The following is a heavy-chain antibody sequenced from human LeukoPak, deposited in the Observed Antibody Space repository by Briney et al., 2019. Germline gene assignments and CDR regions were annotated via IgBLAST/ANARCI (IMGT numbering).Heavy chain of an antibody. J-gene: IGHJ5*02. D-gene: IGHD5-12*01. CDR3: ARERGYGGYKWFDP. CDR2: ISSSSDYI. Sequence: GGSLRLSCAASGFTFSSYRMNGVRQAPEKGLEWVSCISSSSDYIYYADSAKGRFTISRDNAKNSLYLQMNSLRAEDTAVYYCARERGYGGYKWFDPWGQGTLVTVSS. V-gene: IGHV3-21*01. CDR1: GFTFSSYR.